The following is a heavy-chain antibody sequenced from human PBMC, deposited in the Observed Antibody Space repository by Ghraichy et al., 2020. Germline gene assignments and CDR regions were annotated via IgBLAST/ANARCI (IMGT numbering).Heavy chain of an antibody. CDR1: GLTFSNYG. CDR2: VSGSSSGI. CDR3: ARGAMALVNRFDP. J-gene: IGHJ5*02. Sequence: GGSLRLSCAASGLTFSNYGMNWVRQAPGKGLEWVSYVSGSSSGIHYADSVKGRFTISRDNAKNTVYLQMNSLRDEDTAVYYCARGAMALVNRFDPWGQGTLVTVSS. V-gene: IGHV3-48*02. D-gene: IGHD2-8*01.